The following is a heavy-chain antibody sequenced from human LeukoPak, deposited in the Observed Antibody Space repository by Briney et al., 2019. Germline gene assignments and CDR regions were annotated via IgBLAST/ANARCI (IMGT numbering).Heavy chain of an antibody. Sequence: ASVKVSCKASGYTLTSYDINWVRQATGQGLEWMGWMNPNSGNTGYAQKFQGRVTMTRNTSISTAYMELSSLRSEDTAVYYCARGVFDGGLITMVRGVIITWSNWFDPWGQGTLVTVSS. D-gene: IGHD3-10*01. CDR2: MNPNSGNT. CDR3: ARGVFDGGLITMVRGVIITWSNWFDP. V-gene: IGHV1-8*01. CDR1: GYTLTSYD. J-gene: IGHJ5*02.